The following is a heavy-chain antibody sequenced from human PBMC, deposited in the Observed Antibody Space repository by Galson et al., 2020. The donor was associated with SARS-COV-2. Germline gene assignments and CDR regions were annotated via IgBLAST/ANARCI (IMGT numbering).Heavy chain of an antibody. CDR2: MNPNSGNT. CDR1: GYTFTSYD. Sequence: ASVKVSCKASGYTFTSYDINWVRQATGQGLEWMGWMNPNSGNTGYAQKFQGRVTMTRNTSISTAYMELSSLRSEDTAVYYCARGRAVLRYFDPNEYYFDCWGQGTLVTVSS. CDR3: ARGRAVLRYFDPNEYYFDC. D-gene: IGHD3-9*01. J-gene: IGHJ4*02. V-gene: IGHV1-8*01.